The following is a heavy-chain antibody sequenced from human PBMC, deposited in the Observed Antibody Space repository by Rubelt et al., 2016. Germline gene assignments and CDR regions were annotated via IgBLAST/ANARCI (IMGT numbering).Heavy chain of an antibody. D-gene: IGHD4-17*01. CDR1: GYTFTSYY. V-gene: IGHV1-46*01. J-gene: IGHJ4*02. Sequence: QVQLVQSGAEVKKPGASVKVSCKASGYTFTSYYMHWVRQAPGQGLEWMGIINPSGGSTSYAQKFQGRVTMTRDTSTSTVYMGLSSLRSEDTAVYYCAREQETTVTIEGVLGYWGQGTLVTVSS. CDR3: AREQETTVTIEGVLGY. CDR2: INPSGGST.